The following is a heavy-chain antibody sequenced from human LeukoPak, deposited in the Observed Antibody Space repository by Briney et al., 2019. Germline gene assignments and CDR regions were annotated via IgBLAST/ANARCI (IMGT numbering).Heavy chain of an antibody. Sequence: PGGSLRLSCAASGFTFSSYAMSWVRQAPGKGLEWVSAISGSGGSTYYADSVKGRFTISRDNSKNTLYLQMNSLRAEDPSVCYSEKDGRSGQNWGQGALVTVSS. CDR3: EKDGRSGQN. CDR2: ISGSGGST. CDR1: GFTFSSYA. J-gene: IGHJ4*02. D-gene: IGHD3-3*01. V-gene: IGHV3-23*01.